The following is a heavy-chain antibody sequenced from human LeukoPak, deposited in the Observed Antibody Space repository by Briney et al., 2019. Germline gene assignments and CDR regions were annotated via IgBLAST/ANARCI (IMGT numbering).Heavy chain of an antibody. D-gene: IGHD4-17*01. V-gene: IGHV3-23*01. CDR1: GFTFSSYA. J-gene: IGHJ4*02. CDR3: ARDLDYAFDY. CDR2: ISGSGGST. Sequence: PGGSLRLSCAASGFTFSSYAMSWVRQAPRKGLEWVSAISGSGGSTYYADSVKGRFTISRDNAKNSLYLQMNSLRDEDTAVYYCARDLDYAFDYWGQGTLVTVSS.